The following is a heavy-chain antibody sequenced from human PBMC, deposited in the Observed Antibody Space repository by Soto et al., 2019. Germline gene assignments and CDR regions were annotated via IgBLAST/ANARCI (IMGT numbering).Heavy chain of an antibody. CDR2: IYYSGST. D-gene: IGHD2-15*01. CDR1: GGSISSGGNY. Sequence: QVKLQESGPGLVNPSQTLSLTCTVSGGSISSGGNYWSWIRQHPGKGLEWIVYIYYSGSTYYNPSLKSRVAISVDTPKNQFAVKLSSVTAADTAVYYCARDPSVANYWYFDLWGRGTLVTVSS. V-gene: IGHV4-31*03. J-gene: IGHJ2*01. CDR3: ARDPSVANYWYFDL.